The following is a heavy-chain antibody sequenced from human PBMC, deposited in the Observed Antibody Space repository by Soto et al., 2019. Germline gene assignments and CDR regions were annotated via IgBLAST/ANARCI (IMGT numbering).Heavy chain of an antibody. CDR1: RYSFTTYW. D-gene: IGHD3-22*01. CDR2: IYPSDSDA. J-gene: IGHJ4*02. Sequence: GESLKISCKGSRYSFTTYWIGWVRQMPGKGLEWMGIIYPSDSDARYSPSFQGQVTISADKSISTAYLQWSSLKASDTAIYYCARGGYYYDRSGPSDYWGQGTLVTVSS. V-gene: IGHV5-51*01. CDR3: ARGGYYYDRSGPSDY.